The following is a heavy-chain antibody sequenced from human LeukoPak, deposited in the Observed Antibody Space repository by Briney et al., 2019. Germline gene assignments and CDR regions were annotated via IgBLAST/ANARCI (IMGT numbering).Heavy chain of an antibody. V-gene: IGHV3-23*01. Sequence: GRSLTLSCAASGFTFSSYGMSWVRQAPGKGLEWVSGISISGDSTYYADSVKGRFTISRDNSKNTLYLQMNSLRAEDTAVYYCATLSVAAADWDDDYWGQGTLLTVSS. CDR3: ATLSVAAADWDDDY. D-gene: IGHD6-13*01. CDR2: ISISGDST. J-gene: IGHJ4*02. CDR1: GFTFSSYG.